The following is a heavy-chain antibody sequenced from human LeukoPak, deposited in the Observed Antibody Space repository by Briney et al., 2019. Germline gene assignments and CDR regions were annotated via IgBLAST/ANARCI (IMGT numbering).Heavy chain of an antibody. V-gene: IGHV1-69*05. CDR3: ARDIGYYYDSSGYYYG. CDR1: GGTFSSYA. J-gene: IGHJ4*02. CDR2: IIPIFGTA. Sequence: SVKVSCKASGGTFSSYAISWVRQAPGQGLEWMGRIIPIFGTANYAQKFQGRVTITTDESTSTAYMELSSLRSEETAVYYCARDIGYYYDSSGYYYGWGQGTLVTVSS. D-gene: IGHD3-22*01.